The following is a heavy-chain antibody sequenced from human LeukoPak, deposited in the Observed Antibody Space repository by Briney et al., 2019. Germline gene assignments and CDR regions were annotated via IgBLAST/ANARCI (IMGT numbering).Heavy chain of an antibody. J-gene: IGHJ5*02. CDR3: ATDGAGFDT. CDR1: GFTFSDYY. V-gene: IGHV3-11*01. Sequence: GGSLRLSCAASGFTFSDYYMSWIRQAPGKGLEWVSYISSGSTIYYADSVKGRFTISRDNAKTSLYLEMNNLRAEDTAVYYCATDGAGFDTWGQGVLVTVSS. CDR2: ISSGSTI.